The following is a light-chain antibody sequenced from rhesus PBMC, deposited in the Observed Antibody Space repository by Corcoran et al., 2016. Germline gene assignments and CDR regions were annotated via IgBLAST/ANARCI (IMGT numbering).Light chain of an antibody. CDR3: RQYNNWIFT. CDR1: QSVGSN. CDR2: VAS. J-gene: IGKJ3*01. Sequence: ETVVTQSPATLSLSPGERATLSCRASQSVGSNLAWYQQKPGQAPKLLIYVASSRATGIPDRFSGSGSGTEFTLTISSLEPEDVGLYHCRQYNNWIFTFGPGTKLDIK. V-gene: IGKV3-24*04.